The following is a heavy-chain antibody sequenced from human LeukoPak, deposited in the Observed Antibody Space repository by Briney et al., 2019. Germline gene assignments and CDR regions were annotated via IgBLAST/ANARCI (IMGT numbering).Heavy chain of an antibody. Sequence: SETLSLTCTVSGGSISSGGYYWSWIRQHPGKGLEWIGYIYYSGSTYYNPSLKSRVTISVDTSKNQFSMKLSSVTAADTAVYYCARDSSGWHYFDYWGQGTLVTVSS. CDR2: IYYSGST. CDR3: ARDSSGWHYFDY. D-gene: IGHD6-19*01. V-gene: IGHV4-31*03. J-gene: IGHJ4*02. CDR1: GGSISSGGYY.